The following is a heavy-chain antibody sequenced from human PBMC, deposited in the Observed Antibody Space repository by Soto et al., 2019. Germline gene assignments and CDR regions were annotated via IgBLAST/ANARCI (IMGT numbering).Heavy chain of an antibody. V-gene: IGHV1-69*13. Sequence: ASVKVSCKASGGTFSSYAISWVRQAPGQGLEWMGGIIPIFGTANYAQKFQGRVTITADESTSTAYMELSSLRSEDTAVYYCARGLDVLITIFGVGAYAFDIWGQGTMVTV. CDR3: ARGLDVLITIFGVGAYAFDI. CDR1: GGTFSSYA. J-gene: IGHJ3*02. CDR2: IIPIFGTA. D-gene: IGHD3-3*01.